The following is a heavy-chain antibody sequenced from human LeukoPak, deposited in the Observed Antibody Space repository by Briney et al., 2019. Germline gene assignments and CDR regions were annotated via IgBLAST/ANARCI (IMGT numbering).Heavy chain of an antibody. CDR1: GFTFSSYG. Sequence: GGSLRLSCAASGFTFSSYGMHWVRQAPGKGLEWVAYIQKDGSNEQYADAVKGRFRISRDSSKNILYLQMNSLRAEDTAVYYCAKDRCSNGIGCYYYYMDVWGKGTTVTISS. V-gene: IGHV3-30*02. CDR2: IQKDGSNE. D-gene: IGHD2-8*01. J-gene: IGHJ6*03. CDR3: AKDRCSNGIGCYYYYMDV.